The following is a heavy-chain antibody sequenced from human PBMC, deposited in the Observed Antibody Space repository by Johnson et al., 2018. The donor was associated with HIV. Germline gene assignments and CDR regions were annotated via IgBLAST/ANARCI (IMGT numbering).Heavy chain of an antibody. V-gene: IGHV3-NL1*01. D-gene: IGHD2-21*01. CDR2: IYSGGCT. J-gene: IGHJ3*02. CDR3: ARSIVVEGDDAFDI. Sequence: QVQLVESGGGVVQPGRSLRLSCAASGFTFSSHAMHWVRQAPGKGLEWVALIYSGGCTYYADSVKGRFTISRDNSKNTLYLQMNSLRAEDTAVYYCARSIVVEGDDAFDIWGQGTMVTVSS. CDR1: GFTFSSHA.